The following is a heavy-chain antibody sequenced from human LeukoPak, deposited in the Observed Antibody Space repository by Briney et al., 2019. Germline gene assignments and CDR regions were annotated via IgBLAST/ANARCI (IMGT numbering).Heavy chain of an antibody. Sequence: GASVKVSCKASGFTFTNSAMQWVRQARGQRLEWIGWIVVGNGNTNYAQKFQERVTITRDMSTSTADMELSSLTSEDTAVYYCARPQGEQLVSYYFDYWSQGTLVTVSS. V-gene: IGHV1-58*02. D-gene: IGHD6-13*01. CDR3: ARPQGEQLVSYYFDY. CDR2: IVVGNGNT. CDR1: GFTFTNSA. J-gene: IGHJ4*02.